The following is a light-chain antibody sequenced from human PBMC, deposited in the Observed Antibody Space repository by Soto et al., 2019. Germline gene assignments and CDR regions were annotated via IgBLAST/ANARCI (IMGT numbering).Light chain of an antibody. Sequence: QSVLTQPRSVSGSPGQSVTISCTGTSSDVGGYVYVSWYQHHPGKAPKLMIYDVNERPSGVPDRFSGSKFDNTASLTISGLQAEDEADYYCCSYAGRFTYVVGTGTKVTVL. CDR1: SSDVGGYVY. V-gene: IGLV2-11*01. J-gene: IGLJ1*01. CDR3: CSYAGRFTYV. CDR2: DVN.